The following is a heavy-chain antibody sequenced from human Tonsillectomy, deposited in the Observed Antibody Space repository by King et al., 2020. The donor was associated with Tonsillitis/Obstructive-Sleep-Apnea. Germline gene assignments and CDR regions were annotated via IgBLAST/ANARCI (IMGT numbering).Heavy chain of an antibody. J-gene: IGHJ6*02. CDR1: GYTFSSYY. CDR2: INPSGGST. D-gene: IGHD2-21*01. CDR3: AREIASRLDYYYYYYGMDV. V-gene: IGHV1-46*01. Sequence: QLVQSGAEVKKPGASVKVSCKTSGYTFSSYYMHWVRQAPGQGLEWMGIINPSGGSTTYAQKFQGRVSMTRDTSSSTVYMELSSLRSEETAVYFCAREIASRLDYYYYYYGMDVWGQGTTVTVSS.